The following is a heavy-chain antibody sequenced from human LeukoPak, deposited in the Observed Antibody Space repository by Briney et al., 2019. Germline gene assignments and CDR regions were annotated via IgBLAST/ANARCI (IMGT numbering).Heavy chain of an antibody. CDR1: GFTFSIYD. V-gene: IGHV3-21*01. Sequence: GGSLRLSCAASGFTFSIYDMNWVRQAPGEGLEWVSSISGSGSYIYYADSVRGRFTISRDSAKNSLYLQMNSLRAEDTAVYYCARAAYSSTWYSRYFDLWGRGTLVTVSS. J-gene: IGHJ2*01. D-gene: IGHD6-13*01. CDR2: ISGSGSYI. CDR3: ARAAYSSTWYSRYFDL.